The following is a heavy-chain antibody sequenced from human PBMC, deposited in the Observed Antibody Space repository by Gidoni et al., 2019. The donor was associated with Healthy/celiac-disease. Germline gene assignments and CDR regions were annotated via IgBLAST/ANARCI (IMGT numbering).Heavy chain of an antibody. J-gene: IGHJ6*03. CDR1: GGTFSSYA. CDR3: ARAIYGGNSGGGGNYYYYYMDV. Sequence: QVQLVQSGAEVKKPGSSVKVFCKASGGTFSSYALSWVRQAPGQGLEWMGGIIPIFGTANYAQKFQGRVTITADESTSTAYMELSSLRSEDTAVYYCARAIYGGNSGGGGNYYYYYMDVWGKGTTVTVSS. V-gene: IGHV1-69*01. D-gene: IGHD4-17*01. CDR2: IIPIFGTA.